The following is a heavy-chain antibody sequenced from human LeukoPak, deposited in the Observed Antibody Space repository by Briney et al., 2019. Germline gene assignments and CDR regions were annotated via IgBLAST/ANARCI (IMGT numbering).Heavy chain of an antibody. CDR1: GFTFTNYG. V-gene: IGHV3-30*02. CDR3: ARGKYYYGSGTYYTRSYDWYFDL. J-gene: IGHJ2*01. D-gene: IGHD3-10*01. Sequence: PGGSLRLSCAASGFTFTNYGMHWVRQAPGKGLEWVAFIRYDGSNKYYADSVTGRFTISRDNSKNTLFLQMNSLRPEDTAVYYCARGKYYYGSGTYYTRSYDWYFDLWGRGTLVTVSS. CDR2: IRYDGSNK.